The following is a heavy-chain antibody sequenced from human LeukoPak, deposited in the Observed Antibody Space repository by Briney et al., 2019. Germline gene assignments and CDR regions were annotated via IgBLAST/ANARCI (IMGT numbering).Heavy chain of an antibody. CDR2: INPNSGGT. CDR1: GYTFTGYY. Sequence: ASVTVSCKASGYTFTGYYMHWVRQAPGQGLEWMGWINPNSGGTNYAQKFQGRVTMTRDTSISTAYMELSRLRSDDTAVYYCARDGVFIVGATTGYYYGMDVWGQGTTVTVSS. D-gene: IGHD1-26*01. CDR3: ARDGVFIVGATTGYYYGMDV. J-gene: IGHJ6*02. V-gene: IGHV1-2*02.